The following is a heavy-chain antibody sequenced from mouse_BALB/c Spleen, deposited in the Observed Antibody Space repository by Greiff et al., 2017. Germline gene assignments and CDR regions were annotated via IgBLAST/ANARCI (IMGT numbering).Heavy chain of an antibody. V-gene: IGHV5-4*02. CDR2: ISDGGSYT. Sequence: EVQLVESGGGLVKPGGSLKLSCAASGFTFSDYYMYWVRQTPEKRLEWVATISDGGSYTYYPDSVKGRFTISRDNAKNNLYLQMSSLKSEDTAMYYCARDRSQYEEGDYYAMDYWGQGTSVTVSS. CDR1: GFTFSDYY. CDR3: ARDRSQYEEGDYYAMDY. J-gene: IGHJ4*01. D-gene: IGHD2-14*01.